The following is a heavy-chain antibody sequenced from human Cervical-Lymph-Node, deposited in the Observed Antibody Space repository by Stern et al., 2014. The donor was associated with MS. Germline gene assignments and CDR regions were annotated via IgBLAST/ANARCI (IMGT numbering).Heavy chain of an antibody. CDR1: GFSLSTSGMR. CDR2: IDWDDDN. V-gene: IGHV2-70*04. Sequence: QITLKESGPALVKPTQTLTLTCTFSGFSLSTSGMRVSWIRQPPGKALEWLARIDWDDDNIYSTSLKTRITLPKGNSKTQVVLTMPNMDPVDTATYYCARSPAYDSSGKGTGAFDIWGQGTMVTVSS. D-gene: IGHD3-22*01. CDR3: ARSPAYDSSGKGTGAFDI. J-gene: IGHJ3*02.